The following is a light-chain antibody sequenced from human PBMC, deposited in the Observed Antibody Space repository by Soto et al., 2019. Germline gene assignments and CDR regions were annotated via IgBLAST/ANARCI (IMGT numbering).Light chain of an antibody. V-gene: IGKV3-15*01. CDR3: QRYNNWPLT. Sequence: EVLMTQSPATLSVSRGEGATLSCWASQGIGYTVAWYQHKPGQTPRLLIYDTSTRATGVPARFSGSRSGTEVTLTINSLQSEDFAVYSCQRYNNWPLTFGGGTKVDI. CDR2: DTS. CDR1: QGIGYT. J-gene: IGKJ4*01.